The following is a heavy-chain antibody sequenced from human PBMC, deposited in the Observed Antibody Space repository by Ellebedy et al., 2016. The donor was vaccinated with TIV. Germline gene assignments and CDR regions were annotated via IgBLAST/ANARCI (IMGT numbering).Heavy chain of an antibody. V-gene: IGHV3-48*01. Sequence: GGSLRLSXAASGFTFSSYNMNWVRQTPGKGLEWHSNVVGIGSTKNYADSVKGRFTISRDNAKNSLYLQMNSLTAADTAVYYCARRGNYLGDAFDVWGQGTVVTVSS. J-gene: IGHJ3*01. D-gene: IGHD1-26*01. CDR2: VVGIGSTK. CDR1: GFTFSSYN. CDR3: ARRGNYLGDAFDV.